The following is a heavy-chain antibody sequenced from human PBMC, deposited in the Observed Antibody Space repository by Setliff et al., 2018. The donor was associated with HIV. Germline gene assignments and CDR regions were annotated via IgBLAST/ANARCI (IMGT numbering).Heavy chain of an antibody. CDR2: INPNSGGT. D-gene: IGHD1-26*01. Sequence: GASVKVSCKASGYTFTDCYIHWVRQAPGQGPEWMGWINPNSGGTNYAQNFQGRVTMTRDTSISTAYMELSRLKSDDTAVYSCASTLIKGGSFYFDYWGQGTLVTVSS. CDR3: ASTLIKGGSFYFDY. V-gene: IGHV1-2*02. J-gene: IGHJ4*02. CDR1: GYTFTDCY.